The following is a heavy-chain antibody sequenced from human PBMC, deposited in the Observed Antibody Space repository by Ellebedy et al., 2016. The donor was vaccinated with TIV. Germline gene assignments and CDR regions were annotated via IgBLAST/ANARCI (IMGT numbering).Heavy chain of an antibody. CDR3: ARAHCTNAVCPEVDP. J-gene: IGHJ5*02. CDR2: INPNSGGT. CDR1: GYTFTGYY. D-gene: IGHD2-8*01. V-gene: IGHV1-2*02. Sequence: ASVKVSCKASGYTFTGYYMHWVRQAPGQGLEWMGWINPNSGGTTYAQKFQGRVTMTRDTSISTAYMELSRLRSDDTAVYYCARAHCTNAVCPEVDPWGQGTLVTVSS.